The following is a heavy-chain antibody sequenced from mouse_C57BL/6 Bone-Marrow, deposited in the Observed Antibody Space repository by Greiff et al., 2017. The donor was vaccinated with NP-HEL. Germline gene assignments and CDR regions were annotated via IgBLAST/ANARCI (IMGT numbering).Heavy chain of an antibody. Sequence: EVKLQESGGGLVKPGGSLTLSCAASGFTFSDYGMHWVRQAPEKGLEWVAYISSGSSTIYYADIVKGRFTISSDNAKNTLFLQMTSLRSEDTAMYYCASYYGSRPYAMDYWGQGTSVTVSS. CDR2: ISSGSSTI. D-gene: IGHD1-1*01. CDR3: ASYYGSRPYAMDY. V-gene: IGHV5-17*01. J-gene: IGHJ4*01. CDR1: GFTFSDYG.